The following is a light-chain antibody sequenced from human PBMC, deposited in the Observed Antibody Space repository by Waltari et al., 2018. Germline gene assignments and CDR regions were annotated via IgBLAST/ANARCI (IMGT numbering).Light chain of an antibody. CDR2: GAC. J-gene: IGKJ1*01. CDR1: QSVSRT. CDR3: QHYVRLPAT. Sequence: EIVLTQSPGTLSLSPGERATLPCRASQSVSRTLAWYQQKPGQAPRLLIYGACSRATGIPDRFSGSGSVTDFSLTISRLEPEDFAGYYCQHYVRLPATFGQGTKVEIK. V-gene: IGKV3-20*01.